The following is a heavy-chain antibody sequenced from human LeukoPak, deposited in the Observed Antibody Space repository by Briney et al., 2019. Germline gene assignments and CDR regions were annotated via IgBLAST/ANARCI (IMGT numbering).Heavy chain of an antibody. CDR2: IYYSGST. V-gene: IGHV4-39*07. J-gene: IGHJ4*02. D-gene: IGHD6-6*01. Sequence: SETLSLTCTVSGGSISSSSYYWGWIRQPPGKGLEWIGSIYYSGSTYYNPSLKRRVTISVDTSKNQFSLKLSSVTAADTAVYYCARVVYSSSWGVDYWGQGTLVTVSS. CDR3: ARVVYSSSWGVDY. CDR1: GGSISSSSYY.